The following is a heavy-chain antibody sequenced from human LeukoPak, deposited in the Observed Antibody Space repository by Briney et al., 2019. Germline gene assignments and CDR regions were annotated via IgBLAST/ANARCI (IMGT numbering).Heavy chain of an antibody. Sequence: SETLSLTCAVSGGSISSSNWWSWVRQPPGKGLEWIGEIYHSGSTYYNPSLKSRVTISVDTSKNQFSLRLSSVTAADTAVYYCARLQYCSGTGCYWFDPWGQGTLVTVSS. D-gene: IGHD2-2*01. CDR1: GGSISSSNW. CDR3: ARLQYCSGTGCYWFDP. J-gene: IGHJ5*02. CDR2: IYHSGST. V-gene: IGHV4-4*02.